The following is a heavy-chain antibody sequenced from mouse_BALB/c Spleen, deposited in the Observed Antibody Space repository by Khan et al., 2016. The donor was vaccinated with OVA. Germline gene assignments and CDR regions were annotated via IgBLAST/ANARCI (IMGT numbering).Heavy chain of an antibody. CDR2: IYPGSGDI. CDR3: ARGGYGTSGAY. V-gene: IGHV1-77*01. Sequence: QVQLQQSGPELVKPGASVKMSCKASGYIFTDYVLTWVKQRTGQGLEWIGEIYPGSGDIYYNEKFKGKATLTADLSSNTAYIQLNSLTSEDSTVYFCARGGYGTSGAYWGQGTLVTVSA. CDR1: GYIFTDYV. D-gene: IGHD1-1*01. J-gene: IGHJ3*01.